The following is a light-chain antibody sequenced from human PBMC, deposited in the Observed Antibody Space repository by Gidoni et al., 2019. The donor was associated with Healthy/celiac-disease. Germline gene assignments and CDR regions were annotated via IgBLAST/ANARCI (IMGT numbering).Light chain of an antibody. CDR1: PSLLHSNGYNY. Sequence: DLVMTQSPLSLPVTPGEPASISCRSSPSLLHSNGYNYLDLYLQKPGQSPQLLIYLGSNRASGVPDRFSGSGSGTDFTLKISRVEAEDVGVYYCMQALQTPPGLTFXGXTKVEIK. CDR2: LGS. J-gene: IGKJ4*01. V-gene: IGKV2-28*01. CDR3: MQALQTPPGLT.